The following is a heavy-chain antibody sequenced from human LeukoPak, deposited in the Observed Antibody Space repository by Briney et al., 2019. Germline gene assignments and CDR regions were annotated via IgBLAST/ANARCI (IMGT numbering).Heavy chain of an antibody. CDR1: RFTFSDSS. Sequence: GGSLRLSCAASRFTFSDSSMSWVRQAPGKGLEWISYISSTSTIIYYADSVKGRFTISRDNAKNSMYLQMNSLRAEDTAVYYCVREPSQGAFDIWGQGTMVTVSS. J-gene: IGHJ3*02. CDR2: ISSTSTII. CDR3: VREPSQGAFDI. V-gene: IGHV3-48*01.